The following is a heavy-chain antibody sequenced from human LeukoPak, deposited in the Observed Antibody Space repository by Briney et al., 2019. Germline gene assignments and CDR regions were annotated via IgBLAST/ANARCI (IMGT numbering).Heavy chain of an antibody. J-gene: IGHJ5*02. D-gene: IGHD2-2*01. CDR1: GFTFDDYA. CDR2: ISWNSGSI. V-gene: IGHV3-9*01. Sequence: GRSLRLSCAASGFTFDDYAMHWVRQAPGKGLEWVSGISWNSGSIGYADSVKGRFTISRDNAKNSLYLQMNSLRAEDTALYYCAKGRNKYQLLSKNRFHPWGQGTLVSVSS. CDR3: AKGRNKYQLLSKNRFHP.